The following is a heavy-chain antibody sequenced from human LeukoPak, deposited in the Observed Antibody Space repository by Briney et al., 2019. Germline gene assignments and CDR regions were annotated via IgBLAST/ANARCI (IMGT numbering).Heavy chain of an antibody. V-gene: IGHV4-59*01. Sequence: SETLSLTCTVSGGSINTYYWNWIRQPPGKGLEWIGYIYFSGSINYNRSLKSRVTISVDTSKNQFSLRLNSVTAADTAVYYCARGTGSYFTPYYFDYWGQGTLVTVSS. CDR1: GGSINTYY. J-gene: IGHJ4*02. CDR3: ARGTGSYFTPYYFDY. CDR2: IYFSGSI. D-gene: IGHD1-26*01.